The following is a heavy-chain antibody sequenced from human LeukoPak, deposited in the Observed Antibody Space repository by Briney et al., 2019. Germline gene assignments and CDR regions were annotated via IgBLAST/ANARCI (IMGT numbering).Heavy chain of an antibody. CDR1: GGSISSYY. Sequence: SETLSLTCTVSGGSISSYYWSWIRQPPGKGLEWIGYIYYSGGTNYNPSLKSRVTISVDTSKNQFSLKLSSVTAADTAVYYCAGEHGDGSGAYFDYWGQGTLVTVSS. CDR3: AGEHGDGSGAYFDY. V-gene: IGHV4-59*01. J-gene: IGHJ4*02. CDR2: IYYSGGT. D-gene: IGHD3-10*01.